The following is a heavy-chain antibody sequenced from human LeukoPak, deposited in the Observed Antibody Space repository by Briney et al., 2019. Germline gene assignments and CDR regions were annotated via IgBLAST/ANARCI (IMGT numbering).Heavy chain of an antibody. J-gene: IGHJ4*02. CDR3: ARDDIVVVPAVYTARRGYFDY. CDR1: GYTFTSYG. CDR2: ISAYNGNT. V-gene: IGHV1-18*01. D-gene: IGHD2-2*01. Sequence: ASVKVSCKASGYTFTSYGISWVRQAPGQGLEWMGWISAYNGNTNYAQKLQGRVTMTTDTSTSTAYMELRSLRSDDTAVYYCARDDIVVVPAVYTARRGYFDYWGQGTLVTVSS.